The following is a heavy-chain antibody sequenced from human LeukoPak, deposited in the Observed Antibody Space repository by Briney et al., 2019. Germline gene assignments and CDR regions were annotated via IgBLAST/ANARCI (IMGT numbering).Heavy chain of an antibody. CDR1: GFTFSSFS. V-gene: IGHV3-23*01. D-gene: IGHD6-19*01. Sequence: GGSLRLSCAAAGFTFSSFSMNWVRQAPGKGLERVSGITGNGATTYYADSVKGRFTISRDNSKNTLYLQLNSMRAEDTAIYYCAKDFAVAAYFDYWGQGTLITVSS. J-gene: IGHJ4*02. CDR3: AKDFAVAAYFDY. CDR2: ITGNGATT.